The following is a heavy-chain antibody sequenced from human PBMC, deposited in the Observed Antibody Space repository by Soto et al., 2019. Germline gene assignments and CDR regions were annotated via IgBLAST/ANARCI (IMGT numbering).Heavy chain of an antibody. CDR1: GGSISSSY. J-gene: IGHJ5*02. CDR3: ARDKYCSGGSCRKNWFDP. D-gene: IGHD2-15*01. V-gene: IGHV4-59*01. CDR2: IYDDGSA. Sequence: PSETLSLTCTVSGGSISSSYWSWIRQPPGKGLEWLAYIYDDGSASYNPSLKSRATISLDMSKNQFSLKLTSVTAADTAVYYCARDKYCSGGSCRKNWFDPWGQGTLVTVSS.